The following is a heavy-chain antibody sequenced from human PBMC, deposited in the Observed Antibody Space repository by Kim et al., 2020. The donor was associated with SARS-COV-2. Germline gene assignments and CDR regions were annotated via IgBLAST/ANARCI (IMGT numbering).Heavy chain of an antibody. Sequence: GGSLRLSCAASEFTVSGNYMSWVRQPPGKGLEWVSIIYGSDVTYYADSMKGRFTISRDNSKNTLYLQMNRLRVDDTAIYYCVGSWRLGYSTGWYFDYWGQGSLVTVSS. V-gene: IGHV3-53*01. CDR1: EFTVSGNY. J-gene: IGHJ4*02. D-gene: IGHD6-19*01. CDR2: IYGSDVT. CDR3: VGSWRLGYSTGWYFDY.